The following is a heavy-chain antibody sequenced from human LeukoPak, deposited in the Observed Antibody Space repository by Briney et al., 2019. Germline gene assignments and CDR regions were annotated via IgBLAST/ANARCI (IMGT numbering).Heavy chain of an antibody. D-gene: IGHD4-11*01. CDR2: ISDSGGSA. CDR1: GFTFTNSA. Sequence: GGSLRLSCAASGFTFTNSAMSWVGQAPGSGLEWVSTISDSGGSAYSADSARGRFTISRHNSKNMLYLQMNSLRAGDTAIYFCAKDGRWESGLQWGGYWYFDLWGRGTLVTVSS. J-gene: IGHJ2*01. CDR3: AKDGRWESGLQWGGYWYFDL. V-gene: IGHV3-23*01.